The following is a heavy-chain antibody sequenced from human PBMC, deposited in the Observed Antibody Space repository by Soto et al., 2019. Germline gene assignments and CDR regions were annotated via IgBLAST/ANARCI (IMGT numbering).Heavy chain of an antibody. Sequence: GGSLRLSCTASGFTFGDYAMSWFRQAPGKGLEWVGFIRSKAYGGTTEYAAPVKGRFTISRDDSESIAYLQMNSLKTEDTAVYYCTSCHLDYYYGMDVWGQGTTVTVSS. CDR1: GFTFGDYA. J-gene: IGHJ6*02. CDR3: TSCHLDYYYGMDV. V-gene: IGHV3-49*03. CDR2: IRSKAYGGTT.